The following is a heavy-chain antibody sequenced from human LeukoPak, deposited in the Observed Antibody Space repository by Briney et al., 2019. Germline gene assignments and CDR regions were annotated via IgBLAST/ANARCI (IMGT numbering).Heavy chain of an antibody. Sequence: GGSLRLSCAASGFIFSSYSINWVRQAPGKRLEWVSSVSSSSSFIYYADSVKGRFAISRDNVKDSVYLQMNSLGAEDTAVYYCVWFGELSSFDYWGQGTLVTVSS. J-gene: IGHJ4*02. CDR1: GFIFSSYS. CDR2: VSSSSSFI. CDR3: VWFGELSSFDY. V-gene: IGHV3-21*01. D-gene: IGHD3-10*01.